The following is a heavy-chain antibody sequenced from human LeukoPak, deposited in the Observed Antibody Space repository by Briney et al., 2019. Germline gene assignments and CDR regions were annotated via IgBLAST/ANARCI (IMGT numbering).Heavy chain of an antibody. CDR2: VAYSGAP. J-gene: IGHJ5*02. Sequence: SETLSLTCTVSSGSINGFYWSWIRQLPGKRLEWIGYVAYSGAPNYNLSFKSRVTISLDTSKTQFSLKLSSVTAADTAFYYCARTVSGYYFNAWGPGTLVTVSS. CDR1: SGSINGFY. V-gene: IGHV4-59*01. CDR3: ARTVSGYYFNA. D-gene: IGHD5-12*01.